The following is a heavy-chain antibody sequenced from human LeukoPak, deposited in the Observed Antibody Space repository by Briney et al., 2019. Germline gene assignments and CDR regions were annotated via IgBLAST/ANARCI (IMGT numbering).Heavy chain of an antibody. CDR2: IYYSGST. CDR3: ARIEAVTRGYNHAYYFDY. Sequence: SETLSLTCTVSGGSISSSSYYWGWIRQPPGKGLEWIGSIYYSGSTYYNPSLKSRVTISVDTSKNQFSLKLRTATAADTAVYDCARIEAVTRGYNHAYYFDYWGQGTLVTVSS. D-gene: IGHD5-18*01. CDR1: GGSISSSSYY. J-gene: IGHJ4*02. V-gene: IGHV4-39*01.